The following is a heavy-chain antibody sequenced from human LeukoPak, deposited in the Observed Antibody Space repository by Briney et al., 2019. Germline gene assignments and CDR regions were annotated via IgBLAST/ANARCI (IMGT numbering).Heavy chain of an antibody. J-gene: IGHJ4*02. CDR2: IWYDGSNK. CDR1: GFTFSSYG. V-gene: IGHV3-33*01. CDR3: AREDRYYGILTGYSLDY. Sequence: GGSLRLSCAASGFTFSSYGMHWVRQAPGKGLEWVAVIWYDGSNKYYADSVKGRFTISRDNSKNTLYLQMNSLRAEDTAVYYCAREDRYYGILTGYSLDYWGQGTLVTVSS. D-gene: IGHD3-9*01.